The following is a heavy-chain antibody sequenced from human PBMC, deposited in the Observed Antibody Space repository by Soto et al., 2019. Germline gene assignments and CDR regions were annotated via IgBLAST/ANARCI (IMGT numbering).Heavy chain of an antibody. D-gene: IGHD1-1*01. CDR3: ATFYGTNAFDI. Sequence: QVQLQQWGAGLLKPSETLSLTCAAYGGSFSGYYWSWIRQPPGKGLEWIGEINHSGSTNYNPSLKSRVTISVDTSKNQFSLKLSSVTAADTAVYYCATFYGTNAFDIWGQGTMVTVSS. J-gene: IGHJ3*02. V-gene: IGHV4-34*01. CDR1: GGSFSGYY. CDR2: INHSGST.